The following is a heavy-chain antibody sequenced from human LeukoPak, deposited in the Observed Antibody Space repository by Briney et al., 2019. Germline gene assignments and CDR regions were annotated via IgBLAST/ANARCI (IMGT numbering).Heavy chain of an antibody. CDR2: IRSKAYGGTT. CDR3: TRGSWYPPNDY. V-gene: IGHV3-49*03. Sequence: GGSLRLSCTASGFTFGDYAMSWFRQAPGKGLEWVGFIRSKAYGGTTEYAASVKGRFTISRDDSKSTAYLQMNSLKTEDTAVYYCTRGSWYPPNDYWGQGTLVTVSS. CDR1: GFTFGDYA. D-gene: IGHD6-13*01. J-gene: IGHJ4*02.